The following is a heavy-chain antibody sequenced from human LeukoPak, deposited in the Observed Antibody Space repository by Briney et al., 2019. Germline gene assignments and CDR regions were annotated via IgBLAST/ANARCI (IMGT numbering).Heavy chain of an antibody. CDR3: ASHYGSLYYFDY. V-gene: IGHV4-38-2*01. J-gene: IGHJ4*02. CDR1: GYSISSGYH. CDR2: IYHGGTT. Sequence: SETLSLTCAVSGYSISSGYHWGWIRQPPGKGLEWIGSIYHGGTTYYNPSLKSRVTISVDTSKNQFSLKLSSVTAADTAVYYCASHYGSLYYFDYWGQGTLVTVSS. D-gene: IGHD3-3*01.